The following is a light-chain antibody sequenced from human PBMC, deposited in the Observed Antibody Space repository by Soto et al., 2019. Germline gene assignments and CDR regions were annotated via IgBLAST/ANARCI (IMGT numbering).Light chain of an antibody. CDR2: GNN. Sequence: QSVLTQPPSVSGAPGQRVTIPCTGSSSSIGAGYEVHWYQQLPGTAPKLLMYGNNNRPSGVPDRFSGSKSGTSASLAITGLQAEDEADYYCQSYDRSLSASVFGGGTKLTVL. CDR3: QSYDRSLSASV. CDR1: SSSIGAGYE. J-gene: IGLJ2*01. V-gene: IGLV1-40*01.